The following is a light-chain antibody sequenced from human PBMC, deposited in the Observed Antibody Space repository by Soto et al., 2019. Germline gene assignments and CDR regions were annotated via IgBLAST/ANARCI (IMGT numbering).Light chain of an antibody. Sequence: EIVMTQSPATLSVSPGERATLSCRANQSVSSNLAWYQQKPGQAPRLLIYGASTRATGIPARFSGSGSGTELTLTISSLQSEDFAFYYCQQYNNWPPLTFSGGTKVEIK. CDR3: QQYNNWPPLT. CDR1: QSVSSN. CDR2: GAS. J-gene: IGKJ4*01. V-gene: IGKV3-15*01.